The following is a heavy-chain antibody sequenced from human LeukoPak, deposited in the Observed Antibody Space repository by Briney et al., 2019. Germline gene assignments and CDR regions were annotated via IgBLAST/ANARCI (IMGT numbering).Heavy chain of an antibody. D-gene: IGHD2-15*01. J-gene: IGHJ4*02. CDR3: ARDGGGFGYCSGGSCYSSFDY. Sequence: GASVTVSCKASGGTFSSYAISWVRQAPGQGLAWMGGINPIFGTANYAQKFQGRVTITADESKSTAYMELRSLRSDDPAVYYCARDGGGFGYCSGGSCYSSFDYWGQGTLVTV. CDR2: INPIFGTA. V-gene: IGHV1-69*13. CDR1: GGTFSSYA.